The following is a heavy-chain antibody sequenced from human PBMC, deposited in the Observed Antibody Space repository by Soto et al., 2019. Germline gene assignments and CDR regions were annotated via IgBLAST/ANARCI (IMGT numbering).Heavy chain of an antibody. V-gene: IGHV3-7*01. J-gene: IGHJ6*04. D-gene: IGHD1-26*01. CDR3: ARDHRPRSMDV. CDR2: IRQDGGQR. Sequence: EVQLVESGGGFVQSGGSLRLSCGASGFSFSAYWMTWVRQAPGKGLEWVANIRQDGGQRTYGDSVKGRFTVSRDNAKNSEFLQMNGLTDDDTAVYYCARDHRPRSMDVWGKGTAVTVSA. CDR1: GFSFSAYW.